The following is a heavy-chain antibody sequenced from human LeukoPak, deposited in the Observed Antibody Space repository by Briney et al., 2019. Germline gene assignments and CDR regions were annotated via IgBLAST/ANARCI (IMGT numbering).Heavy chain of an antibody. CDR1: GGSFSGYY. CDR2: INHSGST. V-gene: IGHV4-34*01. D-gene: IGHD1-26*01. CDR3: ARIVGATTEDY. J-gene: IGHJ4*02. Sequence: SETLSLACAVYGGSFSGYYWSWIRQPPGKGLEWIGEINHSGSTNYNPSLKSRVTISVDTSKNQFSLKLSSVTAADTAVYYCARIVGATTEDYWGQGTLATVSS.